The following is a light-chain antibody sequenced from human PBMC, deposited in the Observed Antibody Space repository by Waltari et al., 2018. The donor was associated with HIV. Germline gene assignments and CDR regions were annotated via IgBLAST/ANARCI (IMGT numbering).Light chain of an antibody. V-gene: IGLV2-14*01. CDR3: TSYTSSGTIVV. J-gene: IGLJ2*01. Sequence: QSALTQPASVSGSPGQSLTISCTGTSRDVGGYTYVSWYQQHPGKAPKLMIYEVSTRPSGASNRFSGSKSGNTASLTISGLQAEDEADYYCTSYTSSGTIVVFGGGTKLTVL. CDR2: EVS. CDR1: SRDVGGYTY.